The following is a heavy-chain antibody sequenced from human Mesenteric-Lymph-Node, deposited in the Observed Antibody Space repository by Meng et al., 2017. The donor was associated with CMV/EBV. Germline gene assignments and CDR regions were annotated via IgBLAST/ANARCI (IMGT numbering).Heavy chain of an antibody. V-gene: IGHV1-18*01. CDR2: VSAYNGNT. CDR3: AREGDSSGWLGY. CDR1: GSPFISYA. D-gene: IGHD6-19*01. Sequence: KASGSPFISYAISWVRQAPGQGLGGMGWVSAYNGNTNYAQKFQGRVTMTTDTSTNTVFMELRRLRSDDTAVYYCAREGDSSGWLGYWGQGTLVTVSS. J-gene: IGHJ4*02.